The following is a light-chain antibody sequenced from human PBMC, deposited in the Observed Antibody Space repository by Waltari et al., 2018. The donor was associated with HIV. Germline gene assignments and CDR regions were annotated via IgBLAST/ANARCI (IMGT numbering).Light chain of an antibody. CDR2: RNN. V-gene: IGLV1-47*01. CDR1: SSNIGSNY. J-gene: IGLJ2*01. Sequence: QSVLTQPPSASGTPGQRVTISCSGSSSNIGSNYVYWYQQLPGTTPTLLIYRNNQPPSRFPALFSGSKSGTSASLAISGLRSEDEADYYCATWDGRLSGVVFGGGTKLTVL. CDR3: ATWDGRLSGVV.